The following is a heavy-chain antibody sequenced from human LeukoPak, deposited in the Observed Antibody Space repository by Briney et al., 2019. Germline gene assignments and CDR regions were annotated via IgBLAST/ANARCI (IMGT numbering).Heavy chain of an antibody. CDR1: GFTVSNNY. Sequence: GGSLRLSCAASGFTVSNNYMSWVRQAPGKGLEWVSVIYGGGSTYYADSVKGRFTISRDNSKNTLYLQMNSLRAEDTAVYYCARTTMVRGVDSGFESWGQGTLVTVSS. CDR3: ARTTMVRGVDSGFES. V-gene: IGHV3-66*01. CDR2: IYGGGST. D-gene: IGHD3-10*01. J-gene: IGHJ4*02.